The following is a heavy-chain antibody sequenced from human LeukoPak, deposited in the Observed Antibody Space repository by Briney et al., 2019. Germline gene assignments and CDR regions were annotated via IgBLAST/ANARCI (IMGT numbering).Heavy chain of an antibody. CDR1: GGSISSYY. CDR3: ASYGWGSHYFDY. CDR2: MYYSGST. Sequence: SETLSLTCTVSGGSISSYYWSWIRQPPGKGLEWIGYMYYSGSTNYNPSLKSRVTISVDTSKNQFSLKLSSVTAADTAVYYCASYGWGSHYFDYWGQGTLVTVSS. J-gene: IGHJ4*02. D-gene: IGHD3-10*01. V-gene: IGHV4-59*01.